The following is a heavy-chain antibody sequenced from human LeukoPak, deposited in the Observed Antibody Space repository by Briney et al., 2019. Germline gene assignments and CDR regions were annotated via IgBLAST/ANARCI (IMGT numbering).Heavy chain of an antibody. CDR3: AGDREAYCGGDCSHFDY. CDR1: GFTFSSYA. D-gene: IGHD2-21*02. CDR2: ISYDGSNK. V-gene: IGHV3-30-3*01. Sequence: GGSLRLSCAASGFTFSSYAMHWVRQAPGKGLEWVAVISYDGSNKYYADSVKGRFTISRDNSKNTLYLQMNSLRAEDTAVYYCAGDREAYCGGDCSHFDYWGQGTLVTVSS. J-gene: IGHJ4*02.